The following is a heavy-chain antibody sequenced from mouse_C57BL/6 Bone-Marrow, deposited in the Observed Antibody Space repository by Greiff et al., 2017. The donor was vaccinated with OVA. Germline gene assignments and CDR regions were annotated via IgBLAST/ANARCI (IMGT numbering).Heavy chain of an antibody. V-gene: IGHV5-2*01. CDR1: EYEFPSHD. CDR3: ARLEYDYDGGDYFDY. CDR2: INSDGGST. Sequence: EVMLVESGGGLVQPGESLKLSCESNEYEFPSHDMSWVRKTPEKRLELVAAINSDGGSTYYPDTMERRFIISRDNTKKTLYLQMSSLRSEDTALYYCARLEYDYDGGDYFDYWGQGTTLTVSS. J-gene: IGHJ2*01. D-gene: IGHD2-4*01.